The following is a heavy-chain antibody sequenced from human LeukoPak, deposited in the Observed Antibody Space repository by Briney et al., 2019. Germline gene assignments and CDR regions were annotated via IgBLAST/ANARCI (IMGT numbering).Heavy chain of an antibody. CDR2: IKLDGGEK. J-gene: IGHJ4*02. V-gene: IGHV3-7*03. CDR1: GFTFGKYW. Sequence: GGSLRLSCVASGFTFGKYWMSWVRQAPGKGLEWVANIKLDGGEKNYVDSVKGRFTISRDNTKNSLYLQMNSLRAEDTAVFYCARDQYDTWSRRGNFDSWGQGTLVIVSS. D-gene: IGHD3-3*01. CDR3: ARDQYDTWSRRGNFDS.